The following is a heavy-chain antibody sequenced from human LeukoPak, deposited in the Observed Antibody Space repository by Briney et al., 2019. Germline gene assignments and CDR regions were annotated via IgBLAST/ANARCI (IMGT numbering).Heavy chain of an antibody. J-gene: IGHJ5*02. CDR2: ISYDGSNK. CDR1: GFTFSSYA. D-gene: IGHD3-9*01. V-gene: IGHV3-30-3*01. CDR3: AREIYDILAGFWFDP. Sequence: GGSLRLSCAASGFTFSSYAMHWVRQAPGKGLEWVAVISYDGSNKYYADSVKGRFTISRDNSKNTLYLQMNSLRAEDTAVYYCAREIYDILAGFWFDPWGQGTLVTVSS.